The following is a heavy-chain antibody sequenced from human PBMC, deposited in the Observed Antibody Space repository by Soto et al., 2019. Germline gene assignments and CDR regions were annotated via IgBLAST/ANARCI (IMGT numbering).Heavy chain of an antibody. D-gene: IGHD4-17*01. J-gene: IGHJ4*02. CDR3: ARGAVYYGPLDY. Sequence: PXGSLRLSCSAPGFTVSSNYMSWVRQAPGKGLAWVSLIYSGGSTYYTDSVKGRFTISRDNSKNTLYLQMNSLRAEDTAVYYCARGAVYYGPLDYWGQGTLVTVSS. V-gene: IGHV3-53*01. CDR2: IYSGGST. CDR1: GFTVSSNY.